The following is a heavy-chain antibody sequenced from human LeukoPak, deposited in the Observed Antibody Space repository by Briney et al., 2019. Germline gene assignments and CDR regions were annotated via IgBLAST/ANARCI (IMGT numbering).Heavy chain of an antibody. CDR2: ISAYNGNT. J-gene: IGHJ6*02. CDR3: ARASYGRAYYYGMDV. V-gene: IGHV1-18*01. CDR1: GYTFTSYG. Sequence: GASVKVSCKASGYTFTSYGISWVRQAPGQGLEWMGWISAYNGNTNYAQKLQGRVTMTTDTSTSTAYMELRSLRSDDTAVYYCARASYGRAYYYGMDVWGQGTTVTVSS. D-gene: IGHD4-17*01.